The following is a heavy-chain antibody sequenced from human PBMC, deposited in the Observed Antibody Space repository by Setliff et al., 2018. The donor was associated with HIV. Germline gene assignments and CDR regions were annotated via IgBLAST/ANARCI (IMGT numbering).Heavy chain of an antibody. V-gene: IGHV4-39*07. CDR3: ARYSPRGYTLTGPY. J-gene: IGHJ4*02. CDR1: GGSISSYY. D-gene: IGHD6-25*01. CDR2: IYFSGTP. Sequence: SETLSLTCTVSGGSISSYYWSWIRQPPGKGLEWVASIYFSGTPYYNPSLKNRVTISVDTSKNQFSLKLTSVTAADTAVYYCARYSPRGYTLTGPYWGQGTLVTVSS.